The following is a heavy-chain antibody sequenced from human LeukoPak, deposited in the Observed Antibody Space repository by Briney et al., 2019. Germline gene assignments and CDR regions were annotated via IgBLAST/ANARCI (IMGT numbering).Heavy chain of an antibody. V-gene: IGHV3-30*04. CDR3: AREGGVRTYDY. CDR2: ISYDGSNK. D-gene: IGHD2-21*01. J-gene: IGHJ4*02. Sequence: PGRSLRLSCAASGFTFSSYAMHGVRQAPGKGLEGVAVISYDGSNKYYADSVKGRFTISRDNSKNTLYLQMNSLRAEDTAGYYCAREGGVRTYDYWGQGTLVTVSP. CDR1: GFTFSSYA.